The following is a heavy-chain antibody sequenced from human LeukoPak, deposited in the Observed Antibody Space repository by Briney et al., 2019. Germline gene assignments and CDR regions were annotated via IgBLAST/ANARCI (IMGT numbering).Heavy chain of an antibody. CDR3: AKGAEEGVVITSVYYYYMDV. J-gene: IGHJ6*03. V-gene: IGHV3-21*01. D-gene: IGHD3-22*01. CDR1: AFSFSNYN. CDR2: ITISGSYI. Sequence: GGSLRLSCAASAFSFSNYNMNWVRQAPGRGREWVSSITISGSYIYYAESVKGRFNICRHNAKNSLYLRLNSLRAEDTAVYYCAKGAEEGVVITSVYYYYMDVWGKGTTVTISS.